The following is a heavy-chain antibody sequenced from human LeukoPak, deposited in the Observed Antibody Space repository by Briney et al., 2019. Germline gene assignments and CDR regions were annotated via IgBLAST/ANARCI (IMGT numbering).Heavy chain of an antibody. CDR2: IYHSGST. Sequence: SETLSLTCTVSGGSISSYYWSWVRQPPGKGLEWIGYIYHSGSTNYNPSLKSRVNLSVDMAKNQISLKMSSVIAADTAVYYCARSRVWSDYWGYFDYWGQGTLVTVSS. V-gene: IGHV4-59*01. CDR1: GGSISSYY. J-gene: IGHJ4*02. D-gene: IGHD3-3*01. CDR3: ARSRVWSDYWGYFDY.